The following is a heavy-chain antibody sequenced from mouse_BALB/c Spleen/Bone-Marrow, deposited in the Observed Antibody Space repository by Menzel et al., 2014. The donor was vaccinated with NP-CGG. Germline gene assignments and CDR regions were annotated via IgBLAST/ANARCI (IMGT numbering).Heavy chain of an antibody. J-gene: IGHJ2*01. CDR3: ARAGRYDGNFDY. CDR2: ISSGGSYT. D-gene: IGHD2-14*01. V-gene: IGHV5-9-3*01. Sequence: EVHLVESGGGLVKPGGSLKLSCAASGFTFSSCAMPWVRQTPEKRLEWVATISSGGSYTYCLDSVKGRFTISRDNAKNTLYLQMSSLRSKDTAMYYCARAGRYDGNFDYWGQGTTLTVSS. CDR1: GFTFSSCA.